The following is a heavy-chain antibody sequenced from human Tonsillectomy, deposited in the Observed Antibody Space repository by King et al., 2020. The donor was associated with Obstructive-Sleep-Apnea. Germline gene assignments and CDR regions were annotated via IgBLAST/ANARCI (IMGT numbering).Heavy chain of an antibody. Sequence: QLVQSGAEVKKPGASVKVSCKCSGYTFTSYDINWVRQATGQGLEWRGWINPNSGTTGHAQKFQGRVTMTRNTSISTAYMELSSLRSEDTAVYYCARGVRTPWAAPRFDPWGQGTLVTVSS. CDR3: ARGVRTPWAAPRFDP. CDR2: INPNSGTT. J-gene: IGHJ5*02. CDR1: GYTFTSYD. V-gene: IGHV1-8*01. D-gene: IGHD2-2*01.